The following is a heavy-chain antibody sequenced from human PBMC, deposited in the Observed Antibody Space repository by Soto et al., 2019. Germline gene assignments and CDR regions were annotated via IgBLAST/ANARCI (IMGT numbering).Heavy chain of an antibody. CDR1: GFTFSSYA. D-gene: IGHD6-19*01. J-gene: IGHJ3*02. V-gene: IGHV3-64*01. CDR3: ARDLWPWSSGSYGAFDI. Sequence: GGSLRLSCAASGFTFSSYAMHWVRQAPGKGLEYVSSISSNGGTTYHANSVKGRFTISRDNSKNMLYLQMGSLRAEDMAVYYCARDLWPWSSGSYGAFDIWGQGTMVTVS. CDR2: ISSNGGTT.